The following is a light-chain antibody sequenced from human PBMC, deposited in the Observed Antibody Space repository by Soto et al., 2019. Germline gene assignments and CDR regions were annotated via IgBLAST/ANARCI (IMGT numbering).Light chain of an antibody. Sequence: EIVLTQSPGTLSLSSGERATLSCRASQSVSSSYLAWYQQKPGQAPRLLIYGASSRATVIPDRFSGIGSVTDFTLTISRLEPVDFAVDYCQQYGSLPGRFGQGTRVDIK. V-gene: IGKV3-20*01. CDR1: QSVSSSY. CDR3: QQYGSLPGR. J-gene: IGKJ1*01. CDR2: GAS.